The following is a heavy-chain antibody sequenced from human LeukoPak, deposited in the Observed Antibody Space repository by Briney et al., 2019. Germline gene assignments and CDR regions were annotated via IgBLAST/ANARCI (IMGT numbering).Heavy chain of an antibody. Sequence: SVRVSCKASGGTFSSYTISWVRQAPGQGLEWMGRIIPILGIANYAQKFQGRVTITADKSTSTAYMELSSLRSEDTAVYYCAREDGYNPGFDYWGQGTLVTVSS. CDR1: GGTFSSYT. CDR3: AREDGYNPGFDY. CDR2: IIPILGIA. V-gene: IGHV1-69*04. J-gene: IGHJ4*02. D-gene: IGHD5-24*01.